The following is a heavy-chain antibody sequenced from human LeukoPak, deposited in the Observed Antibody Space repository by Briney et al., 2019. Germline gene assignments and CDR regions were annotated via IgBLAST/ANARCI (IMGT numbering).Heavy chain of an antibody. CDR2: ITANKGNT. Sequence: ASVKVSRKASGYPFNIFGIAWVRQAPGQGLEWVGWITANKGNTNYAQNLQGRVTMTTDTSTRMAYIELRSLTNEDTAVYFCAVVLAGHYHFAHWGQGTLVTVSS. CDR3: AVVLAGHYHFAH. J-gene: IGHJ5*02. D-gene: IGHD2-15*01. CDR1: GYPFNIFG. V-gene: IGHV1-18*01.